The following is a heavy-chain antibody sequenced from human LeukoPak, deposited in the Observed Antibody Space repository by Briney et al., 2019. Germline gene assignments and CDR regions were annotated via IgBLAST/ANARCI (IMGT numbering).Heavy chain of an antibody. D-gene: IGHD3-22*01. CDR1: GFTFSSYS. V-gene: IGHV3-33*08. Sequence: QTGGSLRLSCAASGFTFSSYSMNWVRQAPGKGLEWVTVLWSHGRIEYYADSVKGRFSISRDTSTSTVYLQMNSLRVEDTAIYYCARDDDTSSHYSLFEYWGQGTRVTVSS. CDR2: LWSHGRIE. J-gene: IGHJ4*02. CDR3: ARDDDTSSHYSLFEY.